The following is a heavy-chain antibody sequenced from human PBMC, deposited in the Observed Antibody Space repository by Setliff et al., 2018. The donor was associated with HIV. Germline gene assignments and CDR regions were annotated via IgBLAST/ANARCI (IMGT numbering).Heavy chain of an antibody. CDR1: GGSFTNYF. CDR3: ASRIYYYDSNNFLREEGFDP. D-gene: IGHD3-22*01. CDR2: INHSGRT. V-gene: IGHV4-34*01. Sequence: SETLSLTCAVYGGSFTNYFWSWIRQSPGKGLEWIGEINHSGRTKYNPSLKSRVTMSVDTSKNQFSLKLTSVTAADTAVYYCASRIYYYDSNNFLREEGFDPWGQGTLVTVSS. J-gene: IGHJ5*02.